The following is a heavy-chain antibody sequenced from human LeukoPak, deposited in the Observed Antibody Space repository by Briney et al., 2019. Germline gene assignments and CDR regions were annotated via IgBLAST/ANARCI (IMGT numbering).Heavy chain of an antibody. CDR2: IIPIFGTA. V-gene: IGHV1-69*06. Sequence: SVKVSCKASGGTFSSYAISWVRQAPGQGLEWMGGIIPIFGTANYAQKFQGRVTITAGKSTSTAYMELSSLRSEDTAVYYCARDIEVTTMVRGVRRGYYYYYGMDVWGKGTTVTVSS. D-gene: IGHD3-10*01. J-gene: IGHJ6*04. CDR1: GGTFSSYA. CDR3: ARDIEVTTMVRGVRRGYYYYYGMDV.